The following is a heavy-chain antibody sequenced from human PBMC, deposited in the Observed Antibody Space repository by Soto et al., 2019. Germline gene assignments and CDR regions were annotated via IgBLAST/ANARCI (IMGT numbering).Heavy chain of an antibody. D-gene: IGHD3-10*01. Sequence: PSETLSLTCTVSGGSISSFYWSWIRQPPGKGLEWIGEINHSGSTNYNPSLKSRVTISVDTSKNQFSLKLSSVTAADTAVYYCAREGWDYYGSGSYYRSPPLKYYYGMDVWGQGTTVTVSS. V-gene: IGHV4-34*01. CDR1: GGSISSFY. CDR3: AREGWDYYGSGSYYRSPPLKYYYGMDV. J-gene: IGHJ6*02. CDR2: INHSGST.